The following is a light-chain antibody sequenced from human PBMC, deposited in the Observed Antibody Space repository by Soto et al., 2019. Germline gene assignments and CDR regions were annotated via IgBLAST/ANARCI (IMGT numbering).Light chain of an antibody. V-gene: IGKV3-20*01. Sequence: EIVLTQSPGILSLSPGERATLSCRASQTVSGNYLAWYQQKPGQSPRLLIYGSSDRATGIPDRFSGSGSGTDFALTINRVEPEDFAVYYCQQYGSSPPYTFGQGTTLEI. J-gene: IGKJ2*01. CDR1: QTVSGNY. CDR3: QQYGSSPPYT. CDR2: GSS.